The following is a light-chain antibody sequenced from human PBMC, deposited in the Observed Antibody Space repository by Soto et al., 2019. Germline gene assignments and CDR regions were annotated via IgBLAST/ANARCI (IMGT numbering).Light chain of an antibody. CDR3: QQYNGYWT. CDR1: QSISDS. Sequence: DIQMTQSPSTLSASVGDRVTITCRASQSISDSLAWYQQKPGKAPKLLIYEESSLKSGVPSRFSGSRSGTEYTLTISSLQPDDFATNYCQQYNGYWTFGQGTKVEIK. CDR2: EES. J-gene: IGKJ1*01. V-gene: IGKV1-5*03.